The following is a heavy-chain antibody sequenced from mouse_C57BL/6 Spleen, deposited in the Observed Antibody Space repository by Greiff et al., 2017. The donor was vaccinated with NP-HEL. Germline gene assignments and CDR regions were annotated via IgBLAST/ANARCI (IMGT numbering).Heavy chain of an antibody. V-gene: IGHV1-81*01. D-gene: IGHD1-1*01. Sequence: QVQLKESGAELARPGASVKLSCKASGYTFTSYGISWVKQRTGQGLEWIGEIYPRSGNTYYNEKFKGKATLTADKSSSTAYMELRSLTSEDSAVYFCARSVYYYGSSYGWYFDVWGTGTTVTVSS. CDR2: IYPRSGNT. CDR1: GYTFTSYG. CDR3: ARSVYYYGSSYGWYFDV. J-gene: IGHJ1*03.